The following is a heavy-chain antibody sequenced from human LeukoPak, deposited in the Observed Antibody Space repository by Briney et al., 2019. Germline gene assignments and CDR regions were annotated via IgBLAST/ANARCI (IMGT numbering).Heavy chain of an antibody. D-gene: IGHD5-12*01. CDR1: GFTFSSYA. CDR2: LTGGGDVT. J-gene: IGHJ4*02. CDR3: AKLKWLTTGNFDY. Sequence: GGSLRLSCAASGFTFSSYAMSWARQAPGKGLEWVSALTGGGDVTHYADSVKGRFTISRDNSENTLYLQMTSLRAEDTAVYYCAKLKWLTTGNFDYWGQGTLVTVSS. V-gene: IGHV3-23*01.